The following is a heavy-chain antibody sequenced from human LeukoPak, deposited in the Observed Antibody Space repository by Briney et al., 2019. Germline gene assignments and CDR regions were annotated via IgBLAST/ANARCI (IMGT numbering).Heavy chain of an antibody. D-gene: IGHD1-26*01. CDR1: GYSFTSYW. Sequence: GESLKISCKGSGYSFTSYWIGWVRQMPGKGLEWMGIIYPGDSDTRYSPSFQGQVTISADKSIGTAYLQWSSLKASDTAMYYCARLSGATVYYYYMDVWGKGTTVTVSS. CDR2: IYPGDSDT. J-gene: IGHJ6*03. V-gene: IGHV5-51*01. CDR3: ARLSGATVYYYYMDV.